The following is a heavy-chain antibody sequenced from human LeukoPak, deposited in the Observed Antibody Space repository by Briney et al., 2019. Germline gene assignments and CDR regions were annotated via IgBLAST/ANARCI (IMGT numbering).Heavy chain of an antibody. D-gene: IGHD4-23*01. CDR2: ITASGDRT. Sequence: SGGSLRLSCAASGFTFSDYVMIWVRQAPGKGLEWVSGITASGDRTFYGDSVRGRFTMSRDNSKNTVYLQMNSLRAEDTAVYYCAKGLHDYGGLGPYYYYYMDVWGKGTTVTVSS. J-gene: IGHJ6*03. CDR1: GFTFSDYV. CDR3: AKGLHDYGGLGPYYYYYMDV. V-gene: IGHV3-23*01.